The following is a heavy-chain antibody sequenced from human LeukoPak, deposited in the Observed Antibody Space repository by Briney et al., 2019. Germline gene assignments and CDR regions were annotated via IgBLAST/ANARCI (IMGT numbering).Heavy chain of an antibody. CDR2: IYYSGST. J-gene: IGHJ3*02. Sequence: PSETLSLTCTVSGGSISSYYWSWIRQPPGKGLEWIGYIYYSGSTNYNPSLKSRVTISVDTSKNQFSLKLSSVTAADTAVYYCARDRDSSGYYLFDAFDIWGQGTMVTVSS. CDR3: ARDRDSSGYYLFDAFDI. V-gene: IGHV4-59*12. CDR1: GGSISSYY. D-gene: IGHD3-22*01.